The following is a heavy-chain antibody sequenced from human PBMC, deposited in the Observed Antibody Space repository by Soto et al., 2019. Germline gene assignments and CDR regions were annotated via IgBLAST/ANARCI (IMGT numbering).Heavy chain of an antibody. D-gene: IGHD3-16*01. Sequence: PSETLSLTCAVYGGSFSGYYWSWIRQPPGKGLEWIGEINHSGSTNYNPSLKSRVTISVDTSKNQFSLKLSSVTAADTAVYYCARGRGLRLGSYYYYGMDVWGQGTTVTVSS. CDR1: GGSFSGYY. CDR2: INHSGST. CDR3: ARGRGLRLGSYYYYGMDV. J-gene: IGHJ6*02. V-gene: IGHV4-34*01.